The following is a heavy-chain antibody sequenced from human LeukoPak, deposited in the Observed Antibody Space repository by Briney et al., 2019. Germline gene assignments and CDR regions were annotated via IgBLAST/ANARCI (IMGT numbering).Heavy chain of an antibody. J-gene: IGHJ4*02. V-gene: IGHV3-23*01. CDR3: ARDHGSQHSGAWYVFDY. D-gene: IGHD6-19*01. CDR2: INELGHT. CDR1: GFTFNHYA. Sequence: PGGSLRLSCAASGFTFNHYAMSWVRQAPGKGLEWVSGINELGHTFYAHSVKGRFTISRDNSKNTVFLQMNSLSGDDTDEYFCARDHGSQHSGAWYVFDYWGRGTLVTVSS.